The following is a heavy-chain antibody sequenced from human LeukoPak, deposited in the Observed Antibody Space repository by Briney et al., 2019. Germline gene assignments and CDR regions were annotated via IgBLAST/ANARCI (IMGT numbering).Heavy chain of an antibody. Sequence: SETLSLTCAVYGGSFSGYYWSWIRQPPGKGLEWIGEINHSGSTNYNPSLKSRVTISVDTSKNQFSLKLSSVTAADTAVCYCARGKGATHWGQGTLVTVSS. V-gene: IGHV4-34*01. J-gene: IGHJ4*02. CDR3: ARGKGATH. CDR2: INHSGST. CDR1: GGSFSGYY. D-gene: IGHD1-26*01.